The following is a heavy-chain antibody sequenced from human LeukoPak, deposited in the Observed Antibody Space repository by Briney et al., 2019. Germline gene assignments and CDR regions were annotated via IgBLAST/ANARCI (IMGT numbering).Heavy chain of an antibody. CDR2: MNPNSGNT. Sequence: ASVKVSCKASGYTFTSYDINWVRQATGQGLEWMGWMNPNSGNTGYAQKFQGRVTMTRNTSISTAYMELSSLRSEDTAVYYCARARRNYSNRQGMDVWGQGTTVTVSS. D-gene: IGHD4-11*01. V-gene: IGHV1-8*01. CDR1: GYTFTSYD. CDR3: ARARRNYSNRQGMDV. J-gene: IGHJ6*02.